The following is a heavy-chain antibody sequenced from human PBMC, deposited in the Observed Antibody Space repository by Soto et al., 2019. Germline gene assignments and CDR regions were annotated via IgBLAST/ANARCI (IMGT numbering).Heavy chain of an antibody. CDR2: IIPIFGTA. CDR1: GGTFSSYA. J-gene: IGHJ4*02. V-gene: IGHV1-69*13. CDR3: ATNTVPTHRLIDY. Sequence: ASVKVSCKASGGTFSSYAISWVRQAPGQGLEWMGGIIPIFGTANYAQKFQGRVTITADESTSTSYMELSSLRSEDTAVYYCATNTVPTHRLIDYWGQGTLVTVSS. D-gene: IGHD4-4*01.